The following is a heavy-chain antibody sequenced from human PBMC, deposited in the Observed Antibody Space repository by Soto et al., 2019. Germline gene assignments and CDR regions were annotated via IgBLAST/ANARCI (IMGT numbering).Heavy chain of an antibody. Sequence: EVQLLESGGGLVQPGGSLRLSCAASGFTFSSYAMSWVRQAPGKGLEWVSAISGSGGSTYYADSGKGRFTISRDNSKKTRYLKMNRLRAEDTAVYYCAKDKPDEIVGGLGARGGDYYYYGMDVWGQGTTVTVSS. V-gene: IGHV3-23*01. CDR2: ISGSGGST. D-gene: IGHD2-15*01. CDR1: GFTFSSYA. J-gene: IGHJ6*02. CDR3: AKDKPDEIVGGLGARGGDYYYYGMDV.